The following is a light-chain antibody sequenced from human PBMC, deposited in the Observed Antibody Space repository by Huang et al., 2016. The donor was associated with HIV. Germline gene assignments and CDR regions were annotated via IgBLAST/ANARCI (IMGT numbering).Light chain of an antibody. J-gene: IGKJ1*01. V-gene: IGKV1-39*01. CDR1: QSISSL. CDR2: AAS. Sequence: DIQMTQSPSSLSASVGDRVTITCRASQSISSLLNWYQQKPGKAPKLLIYAASSLQRGVPSRFSGSGSGTDFTLTISSLQPEDFATYYCQQSYSTPWTFGQGTKVEIK. CDR3: QQSYSTPWT.